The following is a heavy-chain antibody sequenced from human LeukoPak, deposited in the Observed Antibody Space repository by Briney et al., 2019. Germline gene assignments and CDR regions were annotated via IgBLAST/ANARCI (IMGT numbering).Heavy chain of an antibody. CDR2: ISINGGST. CDR3: VRTYDENPLGWFDP. Sequence: GGSLRLSCSASGTAFRTYAMHWVRQPPGKGLYYVSAISINGGSTYYADSVRGRFTISRDNSKNTLYLQMSSLRPDDTAVYYCVRTYDENPLGWFDPWGQGTLVTVSS. CDR1: GTAFRTYA. J-gene: IGHJ5*02. D-gene: IGHD5-12*01. V-gene: IGHV3-64D*06.